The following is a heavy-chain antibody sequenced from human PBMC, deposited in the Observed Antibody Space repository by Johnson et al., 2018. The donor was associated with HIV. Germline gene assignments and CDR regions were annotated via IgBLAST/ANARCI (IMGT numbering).Heavy chain of an antibody. Sequence: QVQLVESGGGVVQPGRSLRLSCAASGFTFSSYGMHWVRQAPGKGLEWVAVISYDGSNKYYADSAQGRFTISRDNSKNTLYLQMNSLRAEDTAVYYCAFSSWYAFDIWGQWTMVTVSS. J-gene: IGHJ3*02. CDR1: GFTFSSYG. CDR2: ISYDGSNK. D-gene: IGHD6-13*01. CDR3: AFSSWYAFDI. V-gene: IGHV3-30*03.